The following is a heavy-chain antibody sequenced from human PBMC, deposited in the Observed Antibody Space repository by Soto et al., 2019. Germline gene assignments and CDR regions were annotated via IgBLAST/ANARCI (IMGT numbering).Heavy chain of an antibody. Sequence: PSETLSLTCAVSGYSISSGYYWGWLRQPPGKGLEGIGSIYHGGSTYYNPSLNSRVTLSIDMTNNHVSLILNSVTAADTAVYYCARVGPWVPYYYDSSPHTFENWFDPWGQGTLVTVSS. CDR2: IYHGGST. V-gene: IGHV4-38-2*01. D-gene: IGHD3-22*01. CDR3: ARVGPWVPYYYDSSPHTFENWFDP. J-gene: IGHJ5*02. CDR1: GYSISSGYY.